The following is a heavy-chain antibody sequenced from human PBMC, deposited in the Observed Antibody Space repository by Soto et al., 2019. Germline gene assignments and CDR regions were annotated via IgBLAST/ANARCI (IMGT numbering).Heavy chain of an antibody. CDR1: GFTLSSYA. J-gene: IGHJ4*02. Sequence: GGSLRLSCAASGFTLSSYAMHWVRQAPGKGLEWVAVISYDGSNKYYADSVKGRFTISRDNSKNTLYLQMNSLRAEDTAVYYCARNLAVAGIGIDYWGQGTLVTVSS. D-gene: IGHD6-19*01. V-gene: IGHV3-30-3*01. CDR3: ARNLAVAGIGIDY. CDR2: ISYDGSNK.